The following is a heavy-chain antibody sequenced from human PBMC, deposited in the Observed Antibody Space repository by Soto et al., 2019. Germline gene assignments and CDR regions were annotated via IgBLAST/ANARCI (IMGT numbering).Heavy chain of an antibody. V-gene: IGHV4-34*01. Sequence: PSETPSLTCAVYGGSFSGYYWSWIRQPPGKGLEWIGEINHSGSTNYNPSLKSRVTISVDTSKNQFSLKLSSVTAADTAVYYCARLGYYDSSENFDYWGQGTLVTVSS. CDR2: INHSGST. J-gene: IGHJ4*02. CDR3: ARLGYYDSSENFDY. CDR1: GGSFSGYY. D-gene: IGHD3-22*01.